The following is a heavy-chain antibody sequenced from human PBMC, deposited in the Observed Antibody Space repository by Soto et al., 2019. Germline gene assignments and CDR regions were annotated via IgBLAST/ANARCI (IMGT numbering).Heavy chain of an antibody. J-gene: IGHJ4*02. CDR3: ARRYGGTFDY. CDR2: IYYSGST. CDR1: GGSIRTYD. V-gene: IGHV4-59*08. D-gene: IGHD2-15*01. Sequence: PSETLSLTCTVSGGSIRTYDGSWFRQPPGKGLEWIGYIYYSGSTNYNPSLKSRVTISVDTSKNQFSLKLSSVTAADTAVYYCARRYGGTFDYWGQGTLVTVSS.